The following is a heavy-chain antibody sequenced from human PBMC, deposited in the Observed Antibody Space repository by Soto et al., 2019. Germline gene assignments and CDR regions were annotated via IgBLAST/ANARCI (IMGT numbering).Heavy chain of an antibody. J-gene: IGHJ6*02. V-gene: IGHV4-39*01. CDR2: IYYSGST. CDR3: ARTVIYYYGMDV. D-gene: IGHD1-1*01. Sequence: SETLSLTCTVSGGSISSSSYYWGWIRQPPGKGLEWIGSIYYSGSTYYNPSLKSRVTISVDTSKNQFSLKLSSVTAADTAVYYCARTVIYYYGMDVWGQGTTVTVSS. CDR1: GGSISSSSYY.